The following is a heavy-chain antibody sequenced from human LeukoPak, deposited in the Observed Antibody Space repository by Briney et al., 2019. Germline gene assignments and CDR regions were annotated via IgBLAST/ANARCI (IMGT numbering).Heavy chain of an antibody. D-gene: IGHD3-3*01. J-gene: IGHJ6*03. V-gene: IGHV3-7*01. CDR3: ARLRFLEWLFRPPYYYYYMDV. CDR2: IKQDGSEK. Sequence: GGSLRLSCAASGFTFSSYSMNWVRQAPGKGLEWVANIKQDGSEKYYVDSVKGRFTISRDNAKNSLYLQMNSLRAEDTAVYYRARLRFLEWLFRPPYYYYYMDVWGKGTTVTVSS. CDR1: GFTFSSYS.